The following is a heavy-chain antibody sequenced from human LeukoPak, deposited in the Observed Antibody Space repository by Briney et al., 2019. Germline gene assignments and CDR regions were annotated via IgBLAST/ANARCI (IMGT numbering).Heavy chain of an antibody. CDR1: GFTFSTYG. CDR2: TSHDGSDK. V-gene: IGHV3-30*03. D-gene: IGHD3-3*01. Sequence: GGSLRLSCAASGFTFSTYGMHWVRQAPGKGLEWVAMTSHDGSDKYYADSVKGRYTISRHSSKNTLYLQMNSLRGEDTAVYYCARFLGRITISGVVPYGMDVWGQGTTVTVSS. J-gene: IGHJ6*02. CDR3: ARFLGRITISGVVPYGMDV.